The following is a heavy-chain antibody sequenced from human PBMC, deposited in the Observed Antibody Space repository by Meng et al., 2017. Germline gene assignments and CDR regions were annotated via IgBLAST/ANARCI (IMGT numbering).Heavy chain of an antibody. V-gene: IGHV4-39*07. D-gene: IGHD5-18*01. Sequence: QRRLQEPGPGLVKPSGTLSLPCTVSGGSISSRSYYWGWIRQPPGEGLEWIGSIYDSGSAFYNPSLKSRVTISVDTSNNQFSLKLSSVTAADTAIYYCARVAMTDTAMIPWGQGTLVTVSS. CDR1: GGSISSRSYY. CDR2: IYDSGSA. CDR3: ARVAMTDTAMIP. J-gene: IGHJ5*02.